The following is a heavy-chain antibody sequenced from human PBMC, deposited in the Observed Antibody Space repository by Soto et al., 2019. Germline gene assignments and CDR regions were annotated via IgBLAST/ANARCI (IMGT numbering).Heavy chain of an antibody. Sequence: PSETLSLTCTVSGGSISSGDYYRSWIRQPPGKGLEWIGYIYYSGSTYYNPSLKSRVTISVDTSKNQFSLKLSSVTAADTAVYYCARGAASGRLLYWFDPWGQGTLVTVSS. D-gene: IGHD3-10*01. J-gene: IGHJ5*02. CDR1: GGSISSGDYY. V-gene: IGHV4-30-4*01. CDR3: ARGAASGRLLYWFDP. CDR2: IYYSGST.